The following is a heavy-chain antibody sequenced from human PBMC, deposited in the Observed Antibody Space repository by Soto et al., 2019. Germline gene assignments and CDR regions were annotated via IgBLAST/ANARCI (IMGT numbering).Heavy chain of an antibody. J-gene: IGHJ4*02. V-gene: IGHV3-23*01. D-gene: IGHD5-12*01. Sequence: EVQLLESEGGLVQPGGSLRLSCAASGFTFTDYTMSWVRQAPGKGLEWVSAISGAGISTYFGDSVKGRFSISRDNSKNTLYLQMISLRAEDTARYYFAKFFRGYSGYVEDWGQGTLVTVSS. CDR3: AKFFRGYSGYVED. CDR2: ISGAGIST. CDR1: GFTFTDYT.